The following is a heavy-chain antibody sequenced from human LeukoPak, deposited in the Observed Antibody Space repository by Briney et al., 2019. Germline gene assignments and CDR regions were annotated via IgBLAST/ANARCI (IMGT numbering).Heavy chain of an antibody. D-gene: IGHD3-22*01. V-gene: IGHV4-30-4*01. J-gene: IGHJ4*02. CDR3: ARAYYYDSSGYYTYYFDY. CDR2: IYYSGST. CDR1: GGSISSGDYY. Sequence: SQTLSLTCTVSGGSISSGDYYWSWIRQPPGTGLEWIGYIYYSGSTYYNPSLKSRVTISVDTSKNQFSLKLSSVTAADTAVYYCARAYYYDSSGYYTYYFDYWGQGTLVTVSS.